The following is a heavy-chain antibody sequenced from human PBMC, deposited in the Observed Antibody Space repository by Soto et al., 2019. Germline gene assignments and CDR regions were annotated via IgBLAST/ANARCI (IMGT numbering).Heavy chain of an antibody. CDR3: ARDGLGSYYYYMDV. V-gene: IGHV3-33*01. CDR1: GFTFSSYG. Sequence: GGSLRLSCAASGFTFSSYGMHWVRQAPGKGLEWVAVIWYDGSNKYYADSVKGRFTISRDNSKNTLYLQMNSLRAEDTAVYYCARDGLGSYYYYMDVWGKGTTVTVSS. D-gene: IGHD3-10*01. J-gene: IGHJ6*03. CDR2: IWYDGSNK.